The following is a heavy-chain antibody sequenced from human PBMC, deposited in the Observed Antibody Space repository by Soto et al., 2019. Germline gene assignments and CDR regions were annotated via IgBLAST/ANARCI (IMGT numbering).Heavy chain of an antibody. CDR3: ARDLYYYGSGSFKYNWFDP. Sequence: GGSLRLSCAASGFTFSSYSMNWVRQAPGKGLEWVSSISSSSSYIYYADSVKGRFTISRDNAKNSLYLQMNSLRAEDTAVYYCARDLYYYGSGSFKYNWFDPWGQGTLVTVSS. CDR1: GFTFSSYS. J-gene: IGHJ5*02. D-gene: IGHD3-10*01. CDR2: ISSSSSYI. V-gene: IGHV3-21*01.